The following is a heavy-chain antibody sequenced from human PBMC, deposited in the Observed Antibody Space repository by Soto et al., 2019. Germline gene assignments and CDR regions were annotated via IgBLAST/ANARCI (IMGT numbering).Heavy chain of an antibody. D-gene: IGHD6-13*01. CDR3: AREGSSWFLQKNWFDP. CDR2: INHSGST. V-gene: IGHV4-34*01. J-gene: IGHJ5*02. CDR1: GGSFSGYY. Sequence: QVQLQQWGAGLLKPSETLSLTCAVYGGSFSGYYWSWIRQPPGKGLEWIGEINHSGSTNYNPSLTRRVTISVDTSKNQFSLKLSSVTAADTAVYYCAREGSSWFLQKNWFDPWGQGTLVTVSS.